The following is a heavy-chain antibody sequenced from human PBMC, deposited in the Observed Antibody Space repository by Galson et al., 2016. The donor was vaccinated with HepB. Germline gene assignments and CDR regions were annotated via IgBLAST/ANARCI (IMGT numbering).Heavy chain of an antibody. D-gene: IGHD3-9*01. CDR2: ISYGGSSK. Sequence: SLRLSCAASGFTFSSYGMHWVRQAPGKGLEWVAVISYGGSSKYYADSVKGRLTISRDNSKTSLFLQMNRLRAEDTAVYYCAKADLLFGYYNGGIDFWGQGTLVNVSS. J-gene: IGHJ4*02. CDR3: AKADLLFGYYNGGIDF. V-gene: IGHV3-30*18. CDR1: GFTFSSYG.